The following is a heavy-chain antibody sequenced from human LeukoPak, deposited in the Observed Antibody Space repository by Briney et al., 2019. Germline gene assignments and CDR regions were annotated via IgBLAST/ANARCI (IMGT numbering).Heavy chain of an antibody. CDR3: AREGSLHHSGAYYLSWFDP. J-gene: IGHJ5*02. CDR2: ISAYNGNT. D-gene: IGHD3-22*01. V-gene: IGHV1-18*01. Sequence: GASVKVSCKTSGFTFNTYGIAWVRQAPGQGLEWMGWISAYNGNTNYAQNLQDRVTMTTDTSTTTAYMELRGLRSDDTAVYYCAREGSLHHSGAYYLSWFDPWGQGTLVTVSS. CDR1: GFTFNTYG.